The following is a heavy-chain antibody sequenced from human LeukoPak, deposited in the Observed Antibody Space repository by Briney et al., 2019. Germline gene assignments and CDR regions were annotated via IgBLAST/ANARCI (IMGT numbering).Heavy chain of an antibody. CDR1: GGSISSGGYS. V-gene: IGHV4-30-2*01. CDR3: ARDTHFYHSNDYHY. D-gene: IGHD3-22*01. Sequence: PSQTLSLTCAVSGGSISSGGYSWRWIRQPPGKGLEWIGYIYHSGSTYYNPSLKSRVTISVDRSKNQFSLKLSSVTAADTAVYYCARDTHFYHSNDYHYWGQGTLVTVSS. CDR2: IYHSGST. J-gene: IGHJ4*02.